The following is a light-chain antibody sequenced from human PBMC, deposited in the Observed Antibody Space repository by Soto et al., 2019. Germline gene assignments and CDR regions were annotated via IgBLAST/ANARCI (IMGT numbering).Light chain of an antibody. CDR2: RVS. V-gene: IGKV2-30*01. Sequence: DVVMSQSPLSLPVTLGQPASMCFRSSQSLVKTDGITYLNWFHQRPGQSPRRLINRVSRRDSGVPDRFSGSGSGTDFTLKISRVEAEDVGVYYCMQGTSWPWTFGQGTKVDIK. J-gene: IGKJ1*01. CDR3: MQGTSWPWT. CDR1: QSLVKTDGITY.